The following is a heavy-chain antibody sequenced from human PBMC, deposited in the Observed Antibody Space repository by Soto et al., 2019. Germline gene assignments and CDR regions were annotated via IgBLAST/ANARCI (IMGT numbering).Heavy chain of an antibody. J-gene: IGHJ5*02. CDR2: IYYTENT. V-gene: IGHV4-39*01. CDR1: GGSIISGNYH. CDR3: PRPRAACTTTSCYVDWCGP. D-gene: IGHD2-2*01. Sequence: QLQLQESGPGLVEPSETLSLTCTVSGGSIISGNYHWGWIRQPPGKGLECIGSIYYTENTFYNPSLKGRVTIPVGTTNPHSPLKLSSLTAAATAVYYGPRPRAACTTTSCYVDWCGPWGQRSLVTVSS.